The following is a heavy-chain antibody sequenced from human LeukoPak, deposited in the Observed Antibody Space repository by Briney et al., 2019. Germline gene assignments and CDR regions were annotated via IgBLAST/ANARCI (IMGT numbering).Heavy chain of an antibody. J-gene: IGHJ6*03. D-gene: IGHD5-24*01. V-gene: IGHV3-53*01. Sequence: PGGSLRLSCAASGFTVSSNYMSWVRQAPGKGLECVSVIYSGGITYYADSVKGRFTTSRDNSKNTLYLQMNSLRAEDTAVYYCARESITSYYMDVWGKGTTVTISS. CDR2: IYSGGIT. CDR1: GFTVSSNY. CDR3: ARESITSYYMDV.